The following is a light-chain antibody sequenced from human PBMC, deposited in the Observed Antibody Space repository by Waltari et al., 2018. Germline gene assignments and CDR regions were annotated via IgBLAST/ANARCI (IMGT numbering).Light chain of an antibody. CDR1: QSVSRS. J-gene: IGKJ1*01. CDR3: QHYVRLPAT. V-gene: IGKV3-20*01. CDR2: GAS. Sequence: IVLTQSPGTLSLSPGERATLSCRASQSVSRSLAWYQQKPGQAPKLLIYGASTRATGIPDRFTGSWSGTDFSLTIISLEPEDFAIYFCQHYVRLPATFGQGTKVEIK.